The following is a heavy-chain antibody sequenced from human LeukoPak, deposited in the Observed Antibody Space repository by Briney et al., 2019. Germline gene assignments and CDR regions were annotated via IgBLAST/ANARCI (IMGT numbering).Heavy chain of an antibody. CDR1: GFTFSNYW. CDR3: AREEGATDY. V-gene: IGHV3-7*01. CDR2: IKFDGSDK. J-gene: IGHJ4*02. Sequence: PGGSLRLSCAASGFTFSNYWISWVRQAPGKGLEWVANIKFDGSDKFYVDSVKGRFTISRDNSKNTLYLQMNRLRADDTAVYYCAREEGATDYWGQGTLVTVSS. D-gene: IGHD1-26*01.